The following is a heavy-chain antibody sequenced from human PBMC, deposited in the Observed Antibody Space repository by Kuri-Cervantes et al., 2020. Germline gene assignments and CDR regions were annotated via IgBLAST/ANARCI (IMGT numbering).Heavy chain of an antibody. Sequence: GGSLRLSCAASGFTFDDYAMHWVRQAPGKGLEWVSGISWNSGSIGYADSVKGRFTISRDNSKNTLYLQMNSLRAEDTAVYYCARDHRVVQDYWGHGTLVTVSS. V-gene: IGHV3-9*01. CDR3: ARDHRVVQDY. J-gene: IGHJ4*01. CDR2: ISWNSGSI. CDR1: GFTFDDYA. D-gene: IGHD3-3*01.